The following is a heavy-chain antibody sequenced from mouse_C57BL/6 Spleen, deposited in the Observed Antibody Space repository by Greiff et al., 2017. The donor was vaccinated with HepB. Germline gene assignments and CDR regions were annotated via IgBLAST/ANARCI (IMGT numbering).Heavy chain of an antibody. J-gene: IGHJ2*01. CDR3: AREGDENYFDY. Sequence: EVHLVESGGGLVKPGGSLKLSCAASGFTFSSYAMSWVRQTPEKRLEWVATISDGGSYTYYPDNVKGRITISRDNAKNNLYLQMSHLKSEDTAMYYCAREGDENYFDYWGQGTTLTVSS. CDR2: ISDGGSYT. V-gene: IGHV5-4*01. D-gene: IGHD3-3*01. CDR1: GFTFSSYA.